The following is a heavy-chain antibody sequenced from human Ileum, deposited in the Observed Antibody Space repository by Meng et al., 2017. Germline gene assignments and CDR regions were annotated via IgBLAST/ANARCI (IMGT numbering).Heavy chain of an antibody. CDR1: SGSITSDTY. CDR3: ARHGGYYQGF. Sequence: QVQLQESGPGLGKPSGTLSLTGAGSSGSITSDTYWSWVRLPPGKGLEWIGQISHSGSTFYNPSLKSRVTMSVDKSKSQFSLMLTSVTAADTAVYYCARHGGYYQGFWGQGTLVTVSS. J-gene: IGHJ4*02. CDR2: ISHSGST. V-gene: IGHV4-4*02. D-gene: IGHD4-23*01.